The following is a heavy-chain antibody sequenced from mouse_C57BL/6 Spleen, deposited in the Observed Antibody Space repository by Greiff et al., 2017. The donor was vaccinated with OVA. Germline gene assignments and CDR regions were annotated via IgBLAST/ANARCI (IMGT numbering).Heavy chain of an antibody. CDR1: GFTFSSYG. CDR2: ISSGGSYT. V-gene: IGHV5-6*01. CDR3: ARDDYDVVTDY. J-gene: IGHJ4*01. D-gene: IGHD2-4*01. Sequence: EVQRVESGGDLVKPGGSLKLSCAASGFTFSSYGMSWVRQTPDKRLEWVATISSGGSYTYYPDSVKGRFTISRDNAKNTLYLQMSSLKSKDTAMYYCARDDYDVVTDYWGQGTSVTVSS.